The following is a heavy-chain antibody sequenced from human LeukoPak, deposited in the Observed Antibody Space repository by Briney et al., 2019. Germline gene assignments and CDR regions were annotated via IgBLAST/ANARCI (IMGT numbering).Heavy chain of an antibody. J-gene: IGHJ4*02. V-gene: IGHV3-23*01. CDR2: ISDSGGTT. D-gene: IGHD6-19*01. Sequence: GGSLRLSCAASGFTFSSLAMGWVRQAPGKGLEWVSVISDSGGTTDYADSVKGRFTISRDNSRNTLYLQMNSLRVEDTAIYYCAKDARRSSGWYFFDHWGQGTLVTVSS. CDR3: AKDARRSSGWYFFDH. CDR1: GFTFSSLA.